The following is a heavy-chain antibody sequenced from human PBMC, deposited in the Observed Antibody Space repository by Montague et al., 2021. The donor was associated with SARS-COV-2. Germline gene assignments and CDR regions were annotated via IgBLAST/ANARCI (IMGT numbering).Heavy chain of an antibody. CDR1: GGSISSHNYY. J-gene: IGHJ3*02. CDR3: ARRGRKLLPVATTIGGFDI. D-gene: IGHD1-26*01. Sequence: SETLSLTCTVSGGSISSHNYYWDWIRQPPGKGLEWIGSIYDSGSTYYNPSLKSRVTISVDTSKNHFSLKLNSATAADTAFYYCARRGRKLLPVATTIGGFDIWGQGTMVTVSS. CDR2: IYDSGST. V-gene: IGHV4-39*02.